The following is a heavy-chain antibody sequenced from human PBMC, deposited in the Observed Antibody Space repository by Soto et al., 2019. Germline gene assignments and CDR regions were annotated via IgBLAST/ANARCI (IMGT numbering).Heavy chain of an antibody. CDR1: GFTFSDSP. J-gene: IGHJ5*02. CDR2: IRSKADSYAT. Sequence: EVQLVESGGGLVQPGGSLKLSCTASGFTFSDSPMHWVRQASGKGLEWLGRIRSKADSYATAYGASGKGRFTMSRDDSKNTAYLQMNSLKTEDAAVYYCSSHSPEDMRRTWGQGTLVTVSS. CDR3: SSHSPEDMRRT. V-gene: IGHV3-73*02. D-gene: IGHD2-15*01.